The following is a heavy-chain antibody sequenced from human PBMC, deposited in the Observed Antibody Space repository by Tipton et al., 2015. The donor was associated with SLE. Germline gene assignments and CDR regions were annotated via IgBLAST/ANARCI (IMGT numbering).Heavy chain of an antibody. V-gene: IGHV4-59*01. J-gene: IGHJ4*02. Sequence: TLSLTCTVSGGSISSYYWSWIRQPPGKGLEWIGDASYSGRPNVNPSLKSRVTVSVDTSKNQFSLRLSSVTAADTAVYYCARDGYSYPFDYWGQGTLVTVSS. CDR1: GGSISSYY. CDR2: ASYSGRP. D-gene: IGHD5-18*01. CDR3: ARDGYSYPFDY.